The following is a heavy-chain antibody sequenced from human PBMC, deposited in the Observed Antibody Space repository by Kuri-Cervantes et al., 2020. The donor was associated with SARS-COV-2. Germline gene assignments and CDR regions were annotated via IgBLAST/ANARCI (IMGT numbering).Heavy chain of an antibody. CDR3: ARFPLRGSGYFPPYFDY. CDR1: GYSFTSYW. D-gene: IGHD3-22*01. V-gene: IGHV5-51*01. J-gene: IGHJ4*02. CDR2: IYPGDSDT. Sequence: GESLKISCKGSGYSFTSYWIGWVRQMPGKGLEWMGIIYPGDSDTRYSPSFQGQVTISADKSISTAYLQWSSLKASDTAMYYCARFPLRGSGYFPPYFDYWGQGTLVTVSS.